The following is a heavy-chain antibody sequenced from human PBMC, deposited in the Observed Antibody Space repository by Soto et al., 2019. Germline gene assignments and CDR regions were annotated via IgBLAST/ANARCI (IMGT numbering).Heavy chain of an antibody. D-gene: IGHD1-1*01. Sequence: QVQLQESGPGLVKPSQTLSLTCTVSGGSISSGDYYWTWIRQHPGKGLEWIGYIYDSRSTYYNPSLKRRLSISVDTSKNQFSLKRSSVSAADTAVYYCARERTDTTGVFGMDVWGQGTTVTVSS. J-gene: IGHJ6*02. V-gene: IGHV4-31*03. CDR2: IYDSRST. CDR1: GGSISSGDYY. CDR3: ARERTDTTGVFGMDV.